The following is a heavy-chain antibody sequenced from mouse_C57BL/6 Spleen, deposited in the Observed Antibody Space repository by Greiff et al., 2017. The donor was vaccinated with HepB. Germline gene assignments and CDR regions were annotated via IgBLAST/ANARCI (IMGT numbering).Heavy chain of an antibody. Sequence: QVQLKESGAELVKPGASVKISCKASGYAFSSYWMNWVKQRPGKGLEWIGQIYPGDGDTNYNGKFKGKATLTADKSSSTAYMQLSSLTSEDSAVYFCARRDSNYGGYYAMDYWGQGTSVTVSS. CDR1: GYAFSSYW. D-gene: IGHD2-5*01. CDR2: IYPGDGDT. V-gene: IGHV1-80*01. CDR3: ARRDSNYGGYYAMDY. J-gene: IGHJ4*01.